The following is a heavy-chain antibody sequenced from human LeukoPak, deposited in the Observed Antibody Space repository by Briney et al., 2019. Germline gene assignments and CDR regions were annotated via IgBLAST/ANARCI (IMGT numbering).Heavy chain of an antibody. J-gene: IGHJ4*02. CDR3: ARGNMGTNFDY. V-gene: IGHV4-61*08. D-gene: IGHD2/OR15-2a*01. CDR1: GGSISSSVYY. CDR2: LYYMRGA. Sequence: KSSETLSLTCTVSGGSISSSVYYWGWSRQPPGKGVEWIGNLYYMRGAWYKSSLKSRVTTSVDTSRNEFSLKLSSVTAADTAVYYCARGNMGTNFDYWGQGTLVTVSS.